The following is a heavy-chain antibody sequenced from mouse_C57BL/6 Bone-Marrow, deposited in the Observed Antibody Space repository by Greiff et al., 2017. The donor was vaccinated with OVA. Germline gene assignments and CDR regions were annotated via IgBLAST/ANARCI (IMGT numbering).Heavy chain of an antibody. CDR2: IWSGGST. CDR1: GFSLTSYG. CDR3: ARAYYSNYIPFWYFDV. D-gene: IGHD2-5*01. V-gene: IGHV2-2*01. J-gene: IGHJ1*03. Sequence: QVQLQQSGPGLVQPSQSLSITCTVSGFSLTSYGVHWVRQSPGKGLEWLGVIWSGGSTDYNAAFISRLSISKDNSKSQVFFKMNSLQADDTAIYYCARAYYSNYIPFWYFDVWGTGTTVTVSS.